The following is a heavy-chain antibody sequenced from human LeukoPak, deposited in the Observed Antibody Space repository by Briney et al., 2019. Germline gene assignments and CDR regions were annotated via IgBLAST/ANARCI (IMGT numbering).Heavy chain of an antibody. CDR2: ISGSGGST. V-gene: IGHV3-23*01. J-gene: IGHJ4*02. Sequence: GGSLRLSCAASGFTFSSYAMSWVRQAPGKGLEWVSAISGSGGSTYYADSVKGRFTISRDNSKNTLYLQMNSLRAEDTAVYYCAKDMSAKLRDEEGGLDYWGQGTLVTVSS. CDR3: AKDMSAKLRDEEGGLDY. CDR1: GFTFSSYA. D-gene: IGHD1-26*01.